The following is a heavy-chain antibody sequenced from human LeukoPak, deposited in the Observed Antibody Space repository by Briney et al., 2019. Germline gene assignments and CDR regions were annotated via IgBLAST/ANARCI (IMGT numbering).Heavy chain of an antibody. CDR2: ISGSGGST. J-gene: IGHJ4*02. V-gene: IGHV3-23*01. CDR1: GFTFSSYA. Sequence: GGSLRLSCAASGFTFSSYAMSWVRQAPGKGLEWVSAISGSGGSTYYADSVKGRFTTSRDNSKNTLYLQMNSLRAEDTAVYYCAKDWAYGDYSDYWGQGTLVTVSS. D-gene: IGHD4-17*01. CDR3: AKDWAYGDYSDY.